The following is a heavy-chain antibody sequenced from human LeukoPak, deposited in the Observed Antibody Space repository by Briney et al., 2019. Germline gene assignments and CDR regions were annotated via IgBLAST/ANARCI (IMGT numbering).Heavy chain of an antibody. CDR1: EFSVGSNY. Sequence: GGSLRLSCAASEFSVGSNYMTWVRQAPGKGLEWVSLIYSGGSTYYADSVKGRFTISRDNAKNTLYLQMNSLRAEDTAVYYCARGRGYDSSGYFFFDAFDIWGQGTMVTVSS. J-gene: IGHJ3*02. D-gene: IGHD3-22*01. CDR3: ARGRGYDSSGYFFFDAFDI. V-gene: IGHV3-66*01. CDR2: IYSGGST.